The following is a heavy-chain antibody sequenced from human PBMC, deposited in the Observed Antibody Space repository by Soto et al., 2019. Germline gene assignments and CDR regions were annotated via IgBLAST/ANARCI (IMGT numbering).Heavy chain of an antibody. CDR2: IYYSGST. Sequence: SETLSLTCTVSGGSISSSSYYWGWIRQPPGKGLEWIGSIYYSGSTYYNPSLKSRVTISVDTSKNQFSLKLSSVTAADTAVYYCARVPDTRRYYYGMDVWGQGTTVT. J-gene: IGHJ6*02. V-gene: IGHV4-39*01. D-gene: IGHD2-2*01. CDR3: ARVPDTRRYYYGMDV. CDR1: GGSISSSSYY.